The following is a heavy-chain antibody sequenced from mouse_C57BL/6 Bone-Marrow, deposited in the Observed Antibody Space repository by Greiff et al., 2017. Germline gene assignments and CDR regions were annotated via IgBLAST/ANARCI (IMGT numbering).Heavy chain of an antibody. CDR3: ARELAMDY. Sequence: EVQLQESGGDLVKPGGSLKLSCAASGFTFSSYGMSWVRQTPDKRLEWVATISSGGSYTYYPDSVKGRFTISKDNAKNTLYLQMSSLKSEDTAMYYCARELAMDYWGQGTSVTVSA. CDR2: ISSGGSYT. J-gene: IGHJ4*01. V-gene: IGHV5-6*01. CDR1: GFTFSSYG.